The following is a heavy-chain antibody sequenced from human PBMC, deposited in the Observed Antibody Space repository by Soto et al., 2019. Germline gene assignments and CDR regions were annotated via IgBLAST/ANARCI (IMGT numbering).Heavy chain of an antibody. CDR3: AKVRGQIFGAVRVGGMDV. D-gene: IGHD3-3*01. Sequence: GGSLRLSCAASTFTFSNYAMNWVRQAPGKGLDWVSVIDSRGGGTKYADSVKGRFITSRDNSKNILYLQMNSLRDEDTGVYYCAKVRGQIFGAVRVGGMDVWGQGTTVTVSS. J-gene: IGHJ6*02. CDR2: IDSRGGGT. CDR1: TFTFSNYA. V-gene: IGHV3-23*01.